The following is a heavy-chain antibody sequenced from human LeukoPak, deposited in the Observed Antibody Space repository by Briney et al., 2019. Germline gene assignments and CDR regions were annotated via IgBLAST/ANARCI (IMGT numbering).Heavy chain of an antibody. J-gene: IGHJ3*02. CDR1: GYTFSSYW. CDR2: IDTDGSIT. V-gene: IGHV3-74*01. CDR3: ARGEGYCTNGVCVDAFDI. D-gene: IGHD2-8*01. Sequence: GGSLRLSCAASGYTFSSYWMHWVRQAPGKGLVWVSRIDTDGSITSYADSVKGRFTISRDNSKNTLYLQMNSLRAEDTAVYYCARGEGYCTNGVCVDAFDIWGQGTMDTVSS.